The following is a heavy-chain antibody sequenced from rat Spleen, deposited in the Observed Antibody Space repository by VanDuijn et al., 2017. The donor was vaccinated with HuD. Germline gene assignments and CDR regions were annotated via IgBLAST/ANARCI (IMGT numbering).Heavy chain of an antibody. CDR1: GFTFSGYY. V-gene: IGHV5-22*01. D-gene: IGHD1-2*01. Sequence: EVQLVESGGGLVQPGRSMKLSCAASGFTFSGYYMAWVRQAPKKGLEWVASISYEGGSSYYGDSVKGRFTISRDNAKSTLYLQMDSLRSEDTATYYCARSPGRSSYIYPDYWGQGVMVTVSS. CDR2: ISYEGGSS. J-gene: IGHJ2*01. CDR3: ARSPGRSSYIYPDY.